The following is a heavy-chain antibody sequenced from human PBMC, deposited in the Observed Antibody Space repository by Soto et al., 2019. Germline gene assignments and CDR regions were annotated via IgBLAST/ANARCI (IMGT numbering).Heavy chain of an antibody. V-gene: IGHV1-3*01. CDR3: ASSYYYHSSGYSSLYYYYGMDV. J-gene: IGHJ6*02. CDR2: INAGNGNT. CDR1: GYTFTSYA. Sequence: QVQLVQSGAEVKKPGASVKVSCKASGYTFTSYAMHWVRQAPGQRLEWMGWINAGNGNTKYSQMFQGRVTITSDTSASTAYMELSSLISEDTAVYYCASSYYYHSSGYSSLYYYYGMDVWGQGTTVTVSS. D-gene: IGHD3-22*01.